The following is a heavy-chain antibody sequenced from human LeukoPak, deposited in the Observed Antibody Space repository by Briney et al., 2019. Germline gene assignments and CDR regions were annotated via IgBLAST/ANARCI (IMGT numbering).Heavy chain of an antibody. CDR1: GYTLTELS. D-gene: IGHD3-3*01. V-gene: IGHV1-24*01. Sequence: ASVTVSCTVSGYTLTELSMHWVRQAPGKGLEWMGGFDPEDGETIYAQKFQGRVTMTEDTSTDTAYMELSSLRSEDTAVYYCATANYDFWSGYYWYYFDYWGQGTLVTVSS. CDR2: FDPEDGET. CDR3: ATANYDFWSGYYWYYFDY. J-gene: IGHJ4*02.